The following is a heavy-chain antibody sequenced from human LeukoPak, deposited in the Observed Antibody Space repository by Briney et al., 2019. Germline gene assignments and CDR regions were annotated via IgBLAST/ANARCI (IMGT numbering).Heavy chain of an antibody. V-gene: IGHV3-74*01. D-gene: IGHD2-2*01. CDR1: GFTLNDYW. CDR2: VKGDGTKT. CDR3: TRDGAESTPNDY. Sequence: GGSLRLSCATSGFTLNDYWIHWVRQAPGKGLYWVSGVKGDGTKTVYTDSVKGRFTVSRDNARDALFLQMNSLRAEDSAVYYCTRDGAESTPNDYWGQGTLVTVSS. J-gene: IGHJ4*02.